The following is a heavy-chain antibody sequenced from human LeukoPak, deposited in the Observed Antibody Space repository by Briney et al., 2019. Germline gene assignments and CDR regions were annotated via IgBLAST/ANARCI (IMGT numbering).Heavy chain of an antibody. J-gene: IGHJ6*03. CDR3: ARGGEKTYYDFWSGYTASIYMDV. CDR1: GGSISSYY. V-gene: IGHV4-4*07. Sequence: SSETLSLTCTVSGGSISSYYWSWIRQPAGKGLEWIGRIYTSGSTNYNPSLKSRVTMSVDTSKNQFSLKLSSVTAADTAVYYCARGGEKTYYDFWSGYTASIYMDVWGKGTTVTVSS. D-gene: IGHD3-3*01. CDR2: IYTSGST.